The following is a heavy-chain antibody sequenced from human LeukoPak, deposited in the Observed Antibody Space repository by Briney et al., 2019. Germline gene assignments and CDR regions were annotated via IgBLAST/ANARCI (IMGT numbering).Heavy chain of an antibody. J-gene: IGHJ4*02. V-gene: IGHV3-7*03. CDR1: GFTFSSEW. D-gene: IGHD1-26*01. CDR2: INQDGSVK. CDR3: AKDLKWELPYFDY. Sequence: PGGSLRLSCAASGFTFSSEWMSWVRQAPGKGLEWVANINQDGSVKYYVDSVKGRFTISRDNAKNSLYLQMNSLRAEDTAVYYCAKDLKWELPYFDYWGQGTLVTVSS.